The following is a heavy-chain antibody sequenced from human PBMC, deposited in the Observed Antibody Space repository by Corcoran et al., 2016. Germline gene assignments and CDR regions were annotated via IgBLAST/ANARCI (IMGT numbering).Heavy chain of an antibody. CDR2: IIPIFGTA. Sequence: QVQLVQSGAEVKKPGSSVKVSCKASGGTFSSYAISWVRQAPGQGLAWMGGIIPIFGTANYAQKFQGRVTITADKSTSTAYMELSSLRSEDTAVYYCGRVIAGDYVWGSYRYNYYGMDVWGQGTTVTVSS. D-gene: IGHD3-16*02. CDR1: GGTFSSYA. V-gene: IGHV1-69*06. J-gene: IGHJ6*02. CDR3: GRVIAGDYVWGSYRYNYYGMDV.